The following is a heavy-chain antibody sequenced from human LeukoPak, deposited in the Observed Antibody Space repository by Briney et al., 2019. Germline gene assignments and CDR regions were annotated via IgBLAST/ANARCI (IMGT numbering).Heavy chain of an antibody. D-gene: IGHD3-3*01. Sequence: ASVKVSCKASGYTFTSYGISWVRQAPGQGLEWMGWISAYNGNTNYAQKLQGRVTMTTDTSTRTVYMELRSLRSDDTAVYYCARGLEWLTRRHNWFDPWGQGTLVTVSS. CDR2: ISAYNGNT. CDR3: ARGLEWLTRRHNWFDP. J-gene: IGHJ5*02. V-gene: IGHV1-18*01. CDR1: GYTFTSYG.